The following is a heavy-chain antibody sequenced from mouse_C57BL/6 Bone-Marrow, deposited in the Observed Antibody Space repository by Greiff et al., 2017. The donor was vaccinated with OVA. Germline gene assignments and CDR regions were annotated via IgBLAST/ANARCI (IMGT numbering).Heavy chain of an antibody. V-gene: IGHV6-6*01. CDR3: TRGLRRGYYFDY. Sequence: EVKLMESGGGLVQPGGSMKLSCAASGFTYRDAWMDWVRQSPEKGLEWVAEIRNKANNHATYYAESVKGRFTISRDDSKSSVYLQMNSLRAEDTGIYYCTRGLRRGYYFDYWGQGTTLTVSS. CDR1: GFTYRDAW. CDR2: IRNKANNHAT. D-gene: IGHD2-4*01. J-gene: IGHJ2*01.